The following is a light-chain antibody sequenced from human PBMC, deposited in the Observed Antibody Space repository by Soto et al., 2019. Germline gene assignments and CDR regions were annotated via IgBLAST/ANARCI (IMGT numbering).Light chain of an antibody. CDR3: QQYGSSIKT. CDR2: SAS. V-gene: IGKV1-27*01. CDR1: RGIGNA. Sequence: GDRVTIACRPSRGIGNALAWYQQKPGTVPELLIRSASTLQSGVPSRFSGSGSGTDFTLTISRLEPEDFAVYYCQQYGSSIKTFGQGTKVDIK. J-gene: IGKJ1*01.